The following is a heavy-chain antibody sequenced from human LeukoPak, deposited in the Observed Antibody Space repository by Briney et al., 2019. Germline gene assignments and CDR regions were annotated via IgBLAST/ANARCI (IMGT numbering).Heavy chain of an antibody. D-gene: IGHD3-16*01. CDR2: IYSGGST. V-gene: IGHV3-53*01. Sequence: GGSLRLSCAASGFTVSSNHMSWVRQAPGKGLEWASVIYSGGSTYYADSVKGRFTISRDNSKNTLYLQMNSLRAEDTAVYYCARAFGMYPDYWGQGTLVTVSS. J-gene: IGHJ4*02. CDR1: GFTVSSNH. CDR3: ARAFGMYPDY.